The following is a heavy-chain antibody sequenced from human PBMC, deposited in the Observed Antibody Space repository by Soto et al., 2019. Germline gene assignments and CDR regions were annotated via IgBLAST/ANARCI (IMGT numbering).Heavy chain of an antibody. V-gene: IGHV3-33*01. Sequence: QVELVESGGGVVQPGRSLRLSCAASGFTFSSNGMHWVRQAPGKGLEWVAVIWYDGSNKYYADSVKGRFIISRDNSKNTLYLQMNSLRAEETAVYYCARDGNYYDSSGTDYWGQGTLVTVSS. J-gene: IGHJ4*02. CDR1: GFTFSSNG. CDR3: ARDGNYYDSSGTDY. D-gene: IGHD3-22*01. CDR2: IWYDGSNK.